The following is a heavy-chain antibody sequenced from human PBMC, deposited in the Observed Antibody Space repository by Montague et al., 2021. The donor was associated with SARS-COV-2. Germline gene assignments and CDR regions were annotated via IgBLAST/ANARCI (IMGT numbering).Heavy chain of an antibody. CDR2: IFYSGST. D-gene: IGHD3-22*01. Sequence: SETLSLTCTVSGGSISSSSYYWGWIRQPPGKGLEWIGNIFYSGSTYYNTSLKSRVTISVDTSKNQFSLRLSSVTAADTAVYSCARLPYFYDSTHAFDIWGQGTMVTVSS. J-gene: IGHJ3*02. CDR1: GGSISSSSYY. V-gene: IGHV4-39*01. CDR3: ARLPYFYDSTHAFDI.